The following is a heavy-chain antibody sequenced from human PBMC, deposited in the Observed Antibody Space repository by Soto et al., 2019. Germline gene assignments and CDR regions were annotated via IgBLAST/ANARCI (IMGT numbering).Heavy chain of an antibody. Sequence: QVQLVQSGAEVKKPGSSVKVSCKASGGTFSSYAISWVRQAPGQGLVWMGGIIPIFGTANYAQKFQGRVTIAAEKAKSTAYMELSSLRSENTAVYYCVGGGSCSTAFCAFDIWGQGTMVTVSS. V-gene: IGHV1-69*06. CDR1: GGTFSSYA. D-gene: IGHD2-15*01. J-gene: IGHJ3*02. CDR2: IIPIFGTA. CDR3: VGGGSCSTAFCAFDI.